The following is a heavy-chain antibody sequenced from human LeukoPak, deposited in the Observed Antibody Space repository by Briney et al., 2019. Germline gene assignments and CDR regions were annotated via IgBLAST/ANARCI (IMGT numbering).Heavy chain of an antibody. CDR2: IWYDGSNK. J-gene: IGHJ5*02. V-gene: IGHV3-33*01. D-gene: IGHD2-15*01. CDR1: GFTFGSYG. Sequence: QPGRSLRLSCAASGFTFGSYGMHWVRQAPGKGLEWVAVIWYDGSNKYYADSVKGRFTISRDNSKNTLYLQMNSLRAEDTAVYYCARDRQGYCSGGSCNNWFDPWGQGTLVTVSS. CDR3: ARDRQGYCSGGSCNNWFDP.